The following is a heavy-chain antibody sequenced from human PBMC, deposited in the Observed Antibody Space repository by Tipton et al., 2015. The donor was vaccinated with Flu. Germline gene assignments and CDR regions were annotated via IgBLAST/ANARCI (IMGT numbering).Heavy chain of an antibody. J-gene: IGHJ4*02. V-gene: IGHV3-7*01. CDR3: VRAIAAAGSR. CDR1: GDSISSDF. CDR2: IKQDGSEK. Sequence: SLRLSCEVSGDSISSDFYWGWVRQAPGKGLEWVANIKQDGSEKYYVDSVKGRFTISRDNAKNSLYLQMNSLRVEDTAVYYCVRAIAAAGSRWGQGTLVTVSS. D-gene: IGHD6-13*01.